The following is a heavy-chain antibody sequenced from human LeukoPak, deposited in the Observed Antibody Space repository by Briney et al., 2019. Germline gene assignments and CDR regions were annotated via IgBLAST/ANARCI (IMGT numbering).Heavy chain of an antibody. D-gene: IGHD2-15*01. CDR3: VSHYCSGGSCYADSTWFDP. CDR1: GYTFTSYG. J-gene: IGHJ5*02. V-gene: IGHV1-18*01. Sequence: ASVKVSCKASGYTFTSYGISWVRQAPGQGLEWMGWISAYNGNTNYAQKLQGRVTMTTDTSTSTAYMELRSLRSDDTAVYYCVSHYCSGGSCYADSTWFDPWGQGTLVTVSS. CDR2: ISAYNGNT.